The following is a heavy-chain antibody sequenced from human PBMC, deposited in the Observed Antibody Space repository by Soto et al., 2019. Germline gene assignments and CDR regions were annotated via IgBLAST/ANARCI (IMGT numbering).Heavy chain of an antibody. D-gene: IGHD2-15*01. CDR1: GGPISSGGYY. V-gene: IGHV4-31*03. CDR2: IYYSGST. CDR3: ARAVVLKTGGAFDI. J-gene: IGHJ3*02. Sequence: LPEFGPGLVKPSQNLSLPCPVSGGPISSGGYYWSWIRQPPGKGLGLIGYIYYSGSTYYNPSLKSRVTISVDTSKNQFSLKLSSVTAADTAVYYCARAVVLKTGGAFDIWGQGTMVTVSS.